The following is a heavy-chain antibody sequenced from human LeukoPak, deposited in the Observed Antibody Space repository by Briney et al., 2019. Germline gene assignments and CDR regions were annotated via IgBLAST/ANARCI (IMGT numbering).Heavy chain of an antibody. J-gene: IGHJ3*02. D-gene: IGHD2-2*01. CDR2: IRYDGSNK. CDR1: GFTFSSYG. Sequence: GGSLRLSCAASGFTFSSYGMHWVRQAPGKGLEGVAFIRYDGSNKYYADSVKGRFTISRDNSKNTLYLQMNSLRAEDTAVYYCAKDHQYCSSTSCPPAAFDIWGQGTMVTVSS. V-gene: IGHV3-30*02. CDR3: AKDHQYCSSTSCPPAAFDI.